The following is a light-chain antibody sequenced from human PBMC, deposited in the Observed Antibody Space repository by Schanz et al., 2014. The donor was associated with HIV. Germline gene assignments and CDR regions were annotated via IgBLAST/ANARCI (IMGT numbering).Light chain of an antibody. CDR1: RSNIGTGYD. V-gene: IGLV1-40*01. J-gene: IGLJ3*02. CDR3: AAWDDSLNGHWV. Sequence: QSVLTQPPSVSGAPGQRVTISCTGSRSNIGTGYDVHWFQHLPGTAPKLLIYYSSNRPSGVPDRFSGSKSGTSASLAISGLQSEDEADYYCAAWDDSLNGHWVFGGGTKLTVL. CDR2: YSS.